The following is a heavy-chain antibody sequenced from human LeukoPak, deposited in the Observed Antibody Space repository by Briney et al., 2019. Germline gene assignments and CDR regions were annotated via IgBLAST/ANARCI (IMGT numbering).Heavy chain of an antibody. Sequence: GGSLRLSYAASGFTFSSYAMSWVRQAPGKGLEWVSAISGSGGSTYYADSVKGRFTISRDNSKNTLYLQMNSLRAEDTAVYYCAKNSASSSWYRSFDYWGQGTLVTVSS. CDR2: ISGSGGST. D-gene: IGHD6-13*01. CDR3: AKNSASSSWYRSFDY. J-gene: IGHJ4*02. V-gene: IGHV3-23*01. CDR1: GFTFSSYA.